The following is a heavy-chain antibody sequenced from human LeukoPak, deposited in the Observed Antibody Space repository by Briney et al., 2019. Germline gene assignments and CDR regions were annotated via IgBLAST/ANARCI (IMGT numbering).Heavy chain of an antibody. D-gene: IGHD3-16*01. CDR2: ISSSSSTI. Sequence: TGGSLRLSCAASGFTFSTYSMNWVRQAPGKGLEWVSYISSSSSTIYYADSVKGRFTISRDNSKNTLYLQMNSLRAEDTAVYYCAKIRPGDYGDFDYWGQGTLVTVSS. CDR1: GFTFSTYS. V-gene: IGHV3-48*01. CDR3: AKIRPGDYGDFDY. J-gene: IGHJ4*02.